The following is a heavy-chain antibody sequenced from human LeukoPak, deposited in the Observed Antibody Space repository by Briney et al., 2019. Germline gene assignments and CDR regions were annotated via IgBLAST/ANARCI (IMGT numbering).Heavy chain of an antibody. CDR1: GYTFTTSA. CDR2: INTNTGSP. Sequence: ASVKVSCKASGYTFTTSAMNWVRQAPGQGLEWMGWINTNTGSPFYAQGFTGRFVFSLDTSVSTAYLQISSLKAEDTAVYYCARALWLGYLDYWGQGTLVTVSS. CDR3: ARALWLGYLDY. D-gene: IGHD3-9*01. J-gene: IGHJ4*02. V-gene: IGHV7-4-1*02.